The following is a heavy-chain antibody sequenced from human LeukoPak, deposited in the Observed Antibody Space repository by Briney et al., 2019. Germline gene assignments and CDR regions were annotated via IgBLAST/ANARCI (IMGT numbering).Heavy chain of an antibody. V-gene: IGHV3-48*01. CDR3: AKDDDWGRYKH. J-gene: IGHJ1*01. D-gene: IGHD3-16*01. Sequence: PGGSLRLSCAGSGFTFSSYGMNWVRQAPGKGLEWVSYISSSSSIIYYAESLKGRFTISRDNAENSLYLQVNSLRAEDTAMYYCAKDDDWGRYKHWGQGTLVTVSS. CDR1: GFTFSSYG. CDR2: ISSSSSII.